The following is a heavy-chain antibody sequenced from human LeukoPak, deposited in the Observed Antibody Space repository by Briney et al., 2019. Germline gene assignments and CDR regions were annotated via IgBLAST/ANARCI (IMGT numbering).Heavy chain of an antibody. D-gene: IGHD1-26*01. CDR2: ISRNGGST. Sequence: GGSLRLSCSASGFTFSNYAMHWVRQAPGKGLEYISAISRNGGSTYYSDSVKGRFTISRDNSKNTLSLQMSSLKPDDTAVYFCVKDESYGAFDFWGQGTIVTVSS. CDR3: VKDESYGAFDF. V-gene: IGHV3-64D*09. CDR1: GFTFSNYA. J-gene: IGHJ3*01.